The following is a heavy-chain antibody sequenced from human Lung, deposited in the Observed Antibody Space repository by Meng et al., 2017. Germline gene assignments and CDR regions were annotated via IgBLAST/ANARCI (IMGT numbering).Heavy chain of an antibody. CDR1: GFSLSTSGVG. Sequence: QIALKESGSTLVKPTQTLTLTCTFSGFSLSTSGVGVGWIRQPPGKALEWLALIYWDDDKRYSPSLKSRLTITKDTSKNQVVLTMTNMDPVDTATYYCAHASYYYDSSGYKFFDYWGQGTLVTVSS. J-gene: IGHJ4*02. CDR2: IYWDDDK. V-gene: IGHV2-5*02. CDR3: AHASYYYDSSGYKFFDY. D-gene: IGHD3-22*01.